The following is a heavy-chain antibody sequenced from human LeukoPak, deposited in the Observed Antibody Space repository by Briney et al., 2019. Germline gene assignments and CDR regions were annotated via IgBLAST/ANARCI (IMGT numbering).Heavy chain of an antibody. D-gene: IGHD2-2*01. CDR1: GYTFTGYY. CDR3: ASQPLYCSSTSCYFDY. CDR2: INPNSGGT. J-gene: IGHJ4*02. Sequence: ASVKVSCKVSGYTFTGYYMHWVRQAPGQGLEWMGWINPNSGGTNYAQKFQGRVTMTRDTSISTAYMELSRLRSDDTAVYYCASQPLYCSSTSCYFDYWGQGTLVTVSS. V-gene: IGHV1-2*02.